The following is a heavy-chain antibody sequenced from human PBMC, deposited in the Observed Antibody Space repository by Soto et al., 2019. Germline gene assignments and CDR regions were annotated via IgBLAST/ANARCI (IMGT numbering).Heavy chain of an antibody. Sequence: QVQLVQSGAEVKRAGASVKVSCKASGYTFSSYVLSWVRQAPGQGLECMGWISDYNGKTRYAQKFQGRVIMTTDTSTRTADMELRSLRSDDTAVYFCAREGYYSGSGTYSPPRYYVMDVWGQGTTVTVSS. V-gene: IGHV1-18*01. CDR2: ISDYNGKT. D-gene: IGHD3-10*01. CDR1: GYTFSSYV. J-gene: IGHJ6*02. CDR3: AREGYYSGSGTYSPPRYYVMDV.